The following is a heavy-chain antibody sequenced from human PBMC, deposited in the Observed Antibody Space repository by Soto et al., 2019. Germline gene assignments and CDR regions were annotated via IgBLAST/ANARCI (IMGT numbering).Heavy chain of an antibody. D-gene: IGHD2-15*01. V-gene: IGHV4-4*02. CDR3: ARDAALHGEADSFDS. Sequence: SETLSLTCAVSGDSITSNVWWSWIRQSPGKGLEWIGEAYHNGLTNYNPSLKSRVTMSTDTSKNQFSLKLTSVTAADTAMYYRARDAALHGEADSFDSWGQGTLVTVSS. CDR2: AYHNGLT. CDR1: GDSITSNVW. J-gene: IGHJ4*02.